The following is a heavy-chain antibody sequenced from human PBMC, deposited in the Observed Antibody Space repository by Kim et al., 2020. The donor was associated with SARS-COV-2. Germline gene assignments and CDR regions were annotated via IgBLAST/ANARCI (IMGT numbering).Heavy chain of an antibody. Sequence: GGSLRLSCAASESTFSGYAMHWVRRAPGKGLEWVALISSDGSRGSYVESVKGRFTVSRDDFKNTLFLQMDNLRPQDTGVYYCASPPMTLPGGVSSVWGQGAAVTVSA. CDR1: ESTFSGYA. CDR2: ISSDGSRG. J-gene: IGHJ3*01. V-gene: IGHV3-30*04. D-gene: IGHD3-16*01. CDR3: ASPPMTLPGGVSSV.